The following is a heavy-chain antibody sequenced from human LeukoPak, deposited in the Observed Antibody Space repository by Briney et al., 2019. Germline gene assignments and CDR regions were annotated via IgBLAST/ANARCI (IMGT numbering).Heavy chain of an antibody. CDR3: TKDLKERQVVPDAFDI. CDR2: ITGSGGST. D-gene: IGHD2-2*01. J-gene: IGHJ3*02. V-gene: IGHV3-23*01. Sequence: GGSLRLSCTTSGFTFSNYAMTWVRQAPGKGLEWVSAITGSGGSTYYADSVKGRFTFSRDNSMNTLFLQMNSLRAEDTAVYYCTKDLKERQVVPDAFDIRGQGTMVTVSS. CDR1: GFTFSNYA.